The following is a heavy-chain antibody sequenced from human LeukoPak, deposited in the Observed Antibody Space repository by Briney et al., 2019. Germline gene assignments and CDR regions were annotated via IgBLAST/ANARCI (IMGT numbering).Heavy chain of an antibody. J-gene: IGHJ5*02. CDR2: INPSGGST. V-gene: IGHV1-46*01. D-gene: IGHD5-12*01. Sequence: ASVKVSCKASGYTFTSYYMHWVRQAPGQGFEWMGIINPSGGSTSYAQKFQGRVTMTRDTSTSTVYMELSSLRSEDTAVYYCARAGYSGYDSFLFDPWGQGTLVTVSS. CDR1: GYTFTSYY. CDR3: ARAGYSGYDSFLFDP.